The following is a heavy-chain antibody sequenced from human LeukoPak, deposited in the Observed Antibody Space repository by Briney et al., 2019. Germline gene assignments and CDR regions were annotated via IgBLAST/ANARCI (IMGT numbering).Heavy chain of an antibody. J-gene: IGHJ5*02. CDR3: ARLLVDSYGYWFDP. D-gene: IGHD5-18*01. CDR1: GDSPRSYY. Sequence: PSETPSLTRTVSGDSPRSYYSRCIPHPPEKGHEWIGYIYYSGSTNYNPSLKSRVTISVDTSKNQFSLKLTSVAAADTAVYYCARLLVDSYGYWFDPGGEGTLVTVS. V-gene: IGHV4-59*08. CDR2: IYYSGST.